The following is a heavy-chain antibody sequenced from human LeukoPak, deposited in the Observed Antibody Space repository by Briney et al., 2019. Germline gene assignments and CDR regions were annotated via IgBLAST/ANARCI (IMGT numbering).Heavy chain of an antibody. CDR2: ISGSGGST. CDR3: AKAVSYDILYSRPPHH. J-gene: IGHJ5*02. Sequence: PGGSLRLSCAASGFTFSSYAMSWVRQAPGKGLEWVSAISGSGGSTYYADSVKGRFTISRDNSKNTLYLQMNSLRAEDTAVYYCAKAVSYDILYSRPPHHWGQGTLVTVSS. V-gene: IGHV3-23*01. D-gene: IGHD3-9*01. CDR1: GFTFSSYA.